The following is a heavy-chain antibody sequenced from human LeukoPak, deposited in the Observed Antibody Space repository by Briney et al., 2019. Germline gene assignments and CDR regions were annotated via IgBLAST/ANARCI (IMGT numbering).Heavy chain of an antibody. CDR3: ARVDWSDAQLVDY. J-gene: IGHJ4*02. CDR2: ISSSSSTI. CDR1: GFTFSDYY. D-gene: IGHD1-1*01. V-gene: IGHV3-11*04. Sequence: AGGSLRLSCAASGFTFSDYYMSWIRQAPGKGLEWVSYISSSSSTIYYADSVKGRFTISRDNAKNSLYLQMNSLRAEDTAVYYCARVDWSDAQLVDYWGQGTLVTVSS.